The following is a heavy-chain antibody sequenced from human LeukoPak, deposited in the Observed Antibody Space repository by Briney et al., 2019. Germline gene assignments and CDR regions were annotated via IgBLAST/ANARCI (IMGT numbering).Heavy chain of an antibody. Sequence: GGSLRLSCAASGFTFSSYGMSWVRQAPGKGLEWVSGISGSGGSTYYADSVKGRFTISRDNSKNTLYLQMNSLRAEDTAVYYCAKEGTQNYVWGSYRYNWGQGTLVTVSS. V-gene: IGHV3-23*01. CDR1: GFTFSSYG. CDR3: AKEGTQNYVWGSYRYN. CDR2: ISGSGGST. D-gene: IGHD3-16*02. J-gene: IGHJ4*02.